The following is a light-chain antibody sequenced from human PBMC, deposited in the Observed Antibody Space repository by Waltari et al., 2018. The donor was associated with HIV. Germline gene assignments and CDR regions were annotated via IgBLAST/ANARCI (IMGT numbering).Light chain of an antibody. Sequence: DVVMTQSPISLSVSPGESASISCRSSQSLLHSNGDNYLDWYFQKPGQSPQMLIYLGSIRAPGVPDRFSSAGSGTDFTLRISRVEPEDVVVYYCMQARQSTFTFGPGTKIEI. V-gene: IGKV2-28*01. CDR3: MQARQSTFT. J-gene: IGKJ3*01. CDR2: LGS. CDR1: QSLLHSNGDNY.